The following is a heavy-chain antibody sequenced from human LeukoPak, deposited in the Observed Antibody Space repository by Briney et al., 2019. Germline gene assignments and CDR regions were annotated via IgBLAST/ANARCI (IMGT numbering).Heavy chain of an antibody. D-gene: IGHD1-26*01. Sequence: KTSETLSLTCAVYGGSFSGYYWSWIRQPPGKGLEWIGEINHSGSTNYNPSLKSRVTISVDTSKNQFSLKLSSVTAADTAVYYCARGLSIVGATKDDYWGQGTLVTVSS. CDR1: GGSFSGYY. V-gene: IGHV4-34*01. CDR2: INHSGST. CDR3: ARGLSIVGATKDDY. J-gene: IGHJ4*02.